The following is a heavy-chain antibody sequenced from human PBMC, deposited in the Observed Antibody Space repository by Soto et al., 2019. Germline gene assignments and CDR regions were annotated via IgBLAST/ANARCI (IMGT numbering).Heavy chain of an antibody. V-gene: IGHV4-39*01. D-gene: IGHD6-19*01. CDR2: IYYSGST. CDR1: GGSISSSSYY. Sequence: QLQLQESGPGLVKPSETLSLTCTVSGGSISSSSYYWGWIRQPPGKGLEWIGSIYYSGSTYYNPSLKSRVTIAVDTSKYQFSLKLSSVTAAEAAVYYCARQGHSSGWYRQDWFDPWGQGTLVTVSS. CDR3: ARQGHSSGWYRQDWFDP. J-gene: IGHJ5*02.